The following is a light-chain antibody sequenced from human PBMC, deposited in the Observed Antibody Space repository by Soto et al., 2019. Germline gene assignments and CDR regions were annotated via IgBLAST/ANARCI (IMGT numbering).Light chain of an antibody. V-gene: IGKV1-5*03. Sequence: DIHMTQSPSTLSASVGDRVTITCRASQSISVWLAWYQQKPGKAPNLLIYKTSNLETGVPSRFSGSGSGTEVTLTISSLQPDDLATYYCQQYNDYAWTFGQGTKVEIK. CDR2: KTS. CDR1: QSISVW. J-gene: IGKJ1*01. CDR3: QQYNDYAWT.